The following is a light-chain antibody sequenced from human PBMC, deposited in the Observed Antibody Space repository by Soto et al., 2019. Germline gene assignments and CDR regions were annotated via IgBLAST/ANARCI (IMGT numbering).Light chain of an antibody. CDR2: GAS. CDR1: QSVRSY. J-gene: IGKJ1*01. CDR3: HQYDHWPQT. V-gene: IGKV3-15*01. Sequence: EVVMTQSPATLSVSPGXXXXXXWWASQSVRSYLAWYQQKPGQAPRLLIHGASTRAPGIPARFSGSGSGTDFTLTISSLQSEDFAVYYCHQYDHWPQTFGQGTKVDI.